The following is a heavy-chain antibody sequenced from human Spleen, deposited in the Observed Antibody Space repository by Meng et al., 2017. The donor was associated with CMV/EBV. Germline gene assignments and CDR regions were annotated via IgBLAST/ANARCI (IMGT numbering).Heavy chain of an antibody. D-gene: IGHD2-2*02. V-gene: IGHV1-2*02. CDR2: INPNSGGT. CDR3: ARDRYCSSTSCYTWGEATFDI. CDR1: GYTFTGYY. Sequence: ASVKVSCKASGYTFTGYYMHWVRQAPGQGLEWMGWINPNSGGTNYAQKFQGRVTMTRDTSISTAYMELSRLRSDDTAVYYCARDRYCSSTSCYTWGEATFDIWGQGTMVTVSS. J-gene: IGHJ3*02.